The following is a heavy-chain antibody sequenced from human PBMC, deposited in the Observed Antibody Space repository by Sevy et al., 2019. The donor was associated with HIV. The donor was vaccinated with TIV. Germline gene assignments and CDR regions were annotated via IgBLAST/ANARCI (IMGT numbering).Heavy chain of an antibody. CDR2: IKQDGSEK. CDR1: GFTFSSYW. V-gene: IGHV3-7*01. Sequence: GGSLRLSCAASGFTFSSYWMSWVRQAPGKGLEWVANIKQDGSEKSYVDSVKGRFTISRDNAKNSLYLQMNSLRAEDTAVYYCARGGNLRYFDWLLLNWIDPWGQGTLVTVSS. CDR3: ARGGNLRYFDWLLLNWIDP. J-gene: IGHJ5*02. D-gene: IGHD3-9*01.